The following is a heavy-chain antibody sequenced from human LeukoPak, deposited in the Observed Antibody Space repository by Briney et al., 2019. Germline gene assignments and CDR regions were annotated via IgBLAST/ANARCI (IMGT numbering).Heavy chain of an antibody. D-gene: IGHD3-10*01. V-gene: IGHV1-18*01. CDR2: VSAYNGNT. J-gene: IGHJ3*02. CDR1: GYTFTSYG. Sequence: ASVTVSCKASGYTFTSYGISWVRQAPGQGLEWMGWVSAYNGNTNYAQKLQGRVTMTTDTSTGTAYMELRSLRSDDTAVYYCARDIVPNGSGTPDAFDIWGQGTMVTVSS. CDR3: ARDIVPNGSGTPDAFDI.